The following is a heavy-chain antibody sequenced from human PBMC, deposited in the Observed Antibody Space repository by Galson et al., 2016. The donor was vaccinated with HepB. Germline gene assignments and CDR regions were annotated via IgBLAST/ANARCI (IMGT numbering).Heavy chain of an antibody. CDR1: GFTFSGYW. Sequence: SLRLSCAASGFTFSGYWMHWVRQVPGKGLVWVSRIKRDGTAATYADSVRGRFTISRDNAKNTLYPQMNNLRVDDTAPYYCASGLASGTKYWGQGTLVTVSS. V-gene: IGHV3-74*01. CDR2: IKRDGTAA. D-gene: IGHD2-8*01. CDR3: ASGLASGTKY. J-gene: IGHJ4*02.